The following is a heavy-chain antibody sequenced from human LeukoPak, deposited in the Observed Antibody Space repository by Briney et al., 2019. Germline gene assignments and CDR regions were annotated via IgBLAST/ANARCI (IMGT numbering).Heavy chain of an antibody. D-gene: IGHD2-15*01. V-gene: IGHV3-48*02. Sequence: GGSLRLSCAASGFIFNSAWMSWVRQAPGKGLEWVSYISSRSSTIYYADSVKGRFTISRDNAKNSLYLQMNSLRDEDTAVYYCARDPSPYCSGGTCYSDYWGQGTLVTVSS. CDR1: GFIFNSAW. J-gene: IGHJ4*02. CDR3: ARDPSPYCSGGTCYSDY. CDR2: ISSRSSTI.